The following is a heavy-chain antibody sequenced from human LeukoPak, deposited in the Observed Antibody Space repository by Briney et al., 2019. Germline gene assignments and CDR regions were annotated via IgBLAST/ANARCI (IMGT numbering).Heavy chain of an antibody. CDR1: GGSISSGGYY. CDR2: IYYSGST. CDR3: GRVWRLWDIVVVPAALRGGSWFDP. J-gene: IGHJ5*02. Sequence: PSQTLSLTCTVSGGSISSGGYYWSWIRQHPGKGLEWIAYIYYSGSTYYNPSLKRRVTISVDTSKNQFSLKLSSVTAADTAVYYCGRVWRLWDIVVVPAALRGGSWFDPWGQGTLVTVSS. D-gene: IGHD2-2*01. V-gene: IGHV4-31*03.